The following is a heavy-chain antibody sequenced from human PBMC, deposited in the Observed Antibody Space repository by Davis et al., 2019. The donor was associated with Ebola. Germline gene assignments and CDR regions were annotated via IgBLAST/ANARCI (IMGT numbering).Heavy chain of an antibody. CDR1: GFTFSSYG. V-gene: IGHV3-30*03. Sequence: GESLKISCAASGFTFSSYGMHWVRQAPGKGLEWVAVISYDGSNKYYADSVKGRFTISRDNSKNTLYLQMNSLRAEDTAVYYCARDTSGTTLADYWGQGTLVTVSS. CDR2: ISYDGSNK. D-gene: IGHD1-26*01. CDR3: ARDTSGTTLADY. J-gene: IGHJ4*02.